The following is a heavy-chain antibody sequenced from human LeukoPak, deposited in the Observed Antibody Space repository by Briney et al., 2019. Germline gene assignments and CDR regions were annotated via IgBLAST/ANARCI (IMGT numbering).Heavy chain of an antibody. CDR2: IYTSGST. CDR3: VRDRADYYGTSGSYAWFDP. D-gene: IGHD3-22*01. Sequence: SETLSLTCTVSGGSISSSYWSWIRQPAGKGLEWIGRIYTSGSTNYNPSLKSRVTMSVDTSKTQFSLKLSSVTAADTAVYYCVRDRADYYGTSGSYAWFDPWGQGILVTVSS. CDR1: GGSISSSY. V-gene: IGHV4-4*07. J-gene: IGHJ5*02.